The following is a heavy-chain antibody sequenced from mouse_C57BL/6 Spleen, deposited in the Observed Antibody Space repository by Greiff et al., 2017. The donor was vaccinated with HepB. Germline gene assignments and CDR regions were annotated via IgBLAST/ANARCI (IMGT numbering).Heavy chain of an antibody. CDR2: IDPANGNT. Sequence: VQLKESVAELVRPGASVKLSCTASGFNIKNTYMHWVKQRPEQGLEWIGRIDPANGNTKYAPKFQGKATITADTSSNTAYLQLSSLTSEDTAIYYCAIDGYYVDYAMDYWGQGTSVTVSS. CDR1: GFNIKNTY. D-gene: IGHD2-3*01. CDR3: AIDGYYVDYAMDY. V-gene: IGHV14-3*01. J-gene: IGHJ4*01.